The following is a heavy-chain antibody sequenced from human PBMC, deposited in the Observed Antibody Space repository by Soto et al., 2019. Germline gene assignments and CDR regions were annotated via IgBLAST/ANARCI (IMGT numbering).Heavy chain of an antibody. Sequence: SETLSLTCTVSGGSISSYYWSWIRQPPGKGLEWIGYIYYSGSTNYNPSLKSRVTISVDTSKNQFSLKLSSVTAADTAVYYCARQSDFWSETQPLSSYYMDAWGKGTTVNVSS. J-gene: IGHJ6*03. CDR2: IYYSGST. CDR3: ARQSDFWSETQPLSSYYMDA. D-gene: IGHD3-3*01. CDR1: GGSISSYY. V-gene: IGHV4-59*08.